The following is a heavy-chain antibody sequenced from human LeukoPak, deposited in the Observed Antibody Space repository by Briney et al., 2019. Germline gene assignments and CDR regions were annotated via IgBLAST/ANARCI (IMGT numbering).Heavy chain of an antibody. V-gene: IGHV2-5*02. Sequence: SGPTLVKPTQTLTLTCTFSGFSLSTSGVGVGWIRQPPGKALEWLALIYWDDDKRYSPSLKSRLTISKDTSKSQVVLTMTNMDPVDTATYYCARKIPGIAAAGYDYWGQGTLVTVSS. CDR1: GFSLSTSGVG. J-gene: IGHJ4*02. CDR2: IYWDDDK. CDR3: ARKIPGIAAAGYDY. D-gene: IGHD6-13*01.